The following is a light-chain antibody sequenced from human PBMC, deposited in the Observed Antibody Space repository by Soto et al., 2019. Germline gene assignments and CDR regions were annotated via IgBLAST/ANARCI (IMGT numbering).Light chain of an antibody. CDR3: HQYSSSPPIT. V-gene: IGKV3-20*01. CDR2: GAS. Sequence: EIVLTQSPGTLSLSPGERATLACRASQSVSYTYFAWYQQKPGQAPRLLIDGASSRATGIPDRFSGSGCGTDFTLTISRLEPEDVLVYYCHQYSSSPPITFGQGTRLEIK. CDR1: QSVSYTY. J-gene: IGKJ5*01.